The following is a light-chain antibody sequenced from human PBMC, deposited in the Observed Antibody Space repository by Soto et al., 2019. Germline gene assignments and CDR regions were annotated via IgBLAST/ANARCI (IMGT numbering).Light chain of an antibody. CDR3: QQYGNSPKT. CDR1: QSVSNNY. CDR2: GAS. J-gene: IGKJ4*01. V-gene: IGKV3-20*01. Sequence: ESVLTQSPGTLSLSPGERATLSCRASQSVSNNYLARYQQKPGQAPRLLIFGASTRATGIPDRFSGSGSGTDFTLTISRLEPEDFAVYYCQQYGNSPKTFGGGTKVEIK.